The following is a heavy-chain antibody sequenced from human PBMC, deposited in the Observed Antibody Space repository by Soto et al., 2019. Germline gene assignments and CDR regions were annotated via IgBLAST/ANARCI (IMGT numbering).Heavy chain of an antibody. Sequence: SETLSLTCAVYGGSFSGYYWSWIRQPPGMGLEWIGEINHSGSTNYNPSLKSRVTISVDTSKNQFSLKLSSVTAADTAVYYCASGDPYNWKGASWFDPWGQGTLVTVSS. V-gene: IGHV4-34*01. CDR1: GGSFSGYY. CDR2: INHSGST. J-gene: IGHJ5*02. D-gene: IGHD1-20*01. CDR3: ASGDPYNWKGASWFDP.